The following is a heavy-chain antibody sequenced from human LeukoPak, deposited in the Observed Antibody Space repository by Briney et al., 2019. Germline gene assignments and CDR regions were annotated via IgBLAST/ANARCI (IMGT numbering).Heavy chain of an antibody. CDR3: ARADSDCSGGSCKFYYGIDV. J-gene: IGHJ6*02. D-gene: IGHD2-15*01. CDR1: GFTFSGYW. V-gene: IGHV3-74*03. CDR2: INSDGYSI. Sequence: GGSLRLSCAASGFTFSGYWIHCVRQAPGKGLVWVSRINSDGYSITYADSVKGRFTISRDNAKKSLYLQMNSLRAEDTAVYYCARADSDCSGGSCKFYYGIDVWGQGTTVTVS.